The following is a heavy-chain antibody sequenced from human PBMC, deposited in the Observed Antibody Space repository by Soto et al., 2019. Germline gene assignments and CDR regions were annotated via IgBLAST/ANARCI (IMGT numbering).Heavy chain of an antibody. CDR1: GGSMHTYY. Sequence: PSETLSLTCTVSGGSMHTYYWSWIRQPPGNGLEWIAYIYSSGLTNYNPSLKSRVSISVDTFKNQFSLKLTSVTVADTAVYYCARGSTRFDPWGQGTLVTVPQ. V-gene: IGHV4-59*01. CDR2: IYSSGLT. J-gene: IGHJ5*02. CDR3: ARGSTRFDP. D-gene: IGHD2-2*01.